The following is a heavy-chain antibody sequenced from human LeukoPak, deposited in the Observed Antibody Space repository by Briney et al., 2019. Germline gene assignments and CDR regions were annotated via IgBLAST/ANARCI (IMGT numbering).Heavy chain of an antibody. CDR2: INHSGST. J-gene: IGHJ5*01. D-gene: IGHD2-8*02. V-gene: IGHV4-34*01. CDR3: ARHLVGFGSSDS. Sequence: SETLSLTCAVYGGSFSGYYWSWIRQPPGKGLEWIGEINHSGSTNYNPSLKSRVTISVDTSKNQFSLKLSSVTAADTAVYYCARHLVGFGSSDSWGQGTLVGVSS. CDR1: GGSFSGYY.